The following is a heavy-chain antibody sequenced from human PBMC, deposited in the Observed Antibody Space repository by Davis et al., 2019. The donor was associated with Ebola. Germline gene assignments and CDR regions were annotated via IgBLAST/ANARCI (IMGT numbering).Heavy chain of an antibody. CDR2: IYHSGST. CDR3: ARDTKYGYGYYYYYYGMDV. D-gene: IGHD4-17*01. J-gene: IGHJ6*02. V-gene: IGHV4-4*02. Sequence: GSLRLSCAVSGGSISSSNWWSWVRQPPGKGLEWIGEIYHSGSTNYNPSLKSRVTISVDTSKNQFSLKLSSVTAADTAVYYCARDTKYGYGYYYYYYGMDVWGQGTTVTVSS. CDR1: GGSISSSNW.